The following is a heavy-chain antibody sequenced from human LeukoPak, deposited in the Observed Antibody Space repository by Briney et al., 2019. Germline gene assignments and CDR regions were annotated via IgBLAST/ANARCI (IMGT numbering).Heavy chain of an antibody. J-gene: IGHJ4*02. CDR2: IRNYGGST. CDR1: GFTFSGYD. V-gene: IGHV3-23*01. D-gene: IGHD2-8*02. CDR3: ANPAPGVVYLY. Sequence: GGSLRLSCAASGFTFSGYDMSWVRQAPGKGLEWVSGIRNYGGSTYYADSVKGRFTISRDNSKNTLYLQMNSLGAEDTAVYYCANPAPGVVYLYWGQGTLVTVSS.